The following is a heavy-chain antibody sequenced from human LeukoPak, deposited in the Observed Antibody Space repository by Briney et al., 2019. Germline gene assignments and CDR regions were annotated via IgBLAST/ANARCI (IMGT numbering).Heavy chain of an antibody. D-gene: IGHD3-16*01. CDR1: AFTFSSYC. Sequence: PPRSLRLSCAASAFTFSSYCMHWVRQAPGKGLEWVAVISYDGSNKYYADSVKGRFTISRDNSKNTLYLQMNSLRAEDTAVYYCVRGGGSFDYWGQGTLVTVSS. CDR2: ISYDGSNK. J-gene: IGHJ4*02. CDR3: VRGGGSFDY. V-gene: IGHV3-30*03.